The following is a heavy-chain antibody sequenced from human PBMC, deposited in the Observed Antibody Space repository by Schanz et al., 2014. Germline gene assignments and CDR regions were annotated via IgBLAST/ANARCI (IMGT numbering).Heavy chain of an antibody. V-gene: IGHV1-18*04. Sequence: QVQLVQSGAEVKKPGASVKVSCKASGYTFVSYSMHWVRQAPGQGLEWMGWISPYNGNTNYAQKLQGRVAMTADTSTSTAYMDLRSLRSDDTAVYYCARDGVDAAAGGNYWGQGTLVTVSS. J-gene: IGHJ4*02. CDR2: ISPYNGNT. CDR1: GYTFVSYS. CDR3: ARDGVDAAAGGNY. D-gene: IGHD6-13*01.